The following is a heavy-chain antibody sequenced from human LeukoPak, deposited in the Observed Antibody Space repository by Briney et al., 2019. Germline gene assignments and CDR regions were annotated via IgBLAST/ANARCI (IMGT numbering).Heavy chain of an antibody. Sequence: GGSLRLSCAASGFTFSSYSMNWVRQAPGKGLEWVSYISSSSSTIYYADSVKGRFTISRGNAKNSLYLQMNSLRVEDTAVYYCARDSLTGYSSSWYYDHWGQGTLVTVSS. CDR2: ISSSSSTI. CDR3: ARDSLTGYSSSWYYDH. J-gene: IGHJ4*02. D-gene: IGHD6-13*01. V-gene: IGHV3-48*01. CDR1: GFTFSSYS.